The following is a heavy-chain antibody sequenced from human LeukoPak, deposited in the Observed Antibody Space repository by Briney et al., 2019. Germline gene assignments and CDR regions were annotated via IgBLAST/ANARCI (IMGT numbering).Heavy chain of an antibody. Sequence: SETLSLTCTVSGGSISSSSYYWGWIRRPPGKGLEWIGSIYYSGTTYYNPSLKSRVTISVDTSKNQFSLKLSSVTAADTAMYYCARDPESGTSWGQGTMVTVSS. CDR2: IYYSGTT. D-gene: IGHD1-14*01. V-gene: IGHV4-39*07. CDR3: ARDPESGTS. CDR1: GGSISSSSYY. J-gene: IGHJ3*01.